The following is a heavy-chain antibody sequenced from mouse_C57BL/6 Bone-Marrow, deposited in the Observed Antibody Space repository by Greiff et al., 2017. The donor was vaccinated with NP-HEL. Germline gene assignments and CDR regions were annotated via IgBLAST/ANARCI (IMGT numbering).Heavy chain of an antibody. CDR3: ASHYYGSSYVFAY. D-gene: IGHD1-1*01. V-gene: IGHV1-36*01. CDR1: GFTFTDYY. Sequence: EVQLQQSGPVLVKPGPSVKISCKASGFTFTDYYMHWVKQSHGKSLEWIGLVYPYNGGTSYNQKFKGKATLTVDTSSSTAYMELNSLTSEDAAVYYCASHYYGSSYVFAYWGQGTLVTVSA. J-gene: IGHJ3*01. CDR2: VYPYNGGT.